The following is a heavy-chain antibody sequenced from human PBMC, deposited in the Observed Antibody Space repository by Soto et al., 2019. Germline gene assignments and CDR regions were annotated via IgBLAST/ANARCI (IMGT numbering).Heavy chain of an antibody. CDR2: ISGSGGST. CDR1: GFTFNTYA. V-gene: IGHV3-23*01. D-gene: IGHD3-10*01. Sequence: PGGSLRLSCAASGFTFNTYAMSWVRQAPGKGLEWVSDISGSGGSTYYADSVKGRFTISRDNSKNTLYLQMNSLRAEDTAVYYCAKEPYYYASGTSQSWFDSWGQGSLVTGSS. CDR3: AKEPYYYASGTSQSWFDS. J-gene: IGHJ5*01.